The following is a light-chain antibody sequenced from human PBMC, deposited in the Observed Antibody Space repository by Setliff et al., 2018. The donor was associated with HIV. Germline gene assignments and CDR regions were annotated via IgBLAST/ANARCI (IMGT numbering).Light chain of an antibody. CDR2: EVR. J-gene: IGLJ1*01. CDR3: ASYAITNTLP. Sequence: ALTQPASVSGSPGQSIIISCTGTSSDVGGYTYVSWYQQHPGKAPKLIIYEVRNRPSGVSTRFSGSKSGNTASLTISGLQPEDEADYYCASYAITNTLPFGTGTKVTVL. CDR1: SSDVGGYTY. V-gene: IGLV2-14*03.